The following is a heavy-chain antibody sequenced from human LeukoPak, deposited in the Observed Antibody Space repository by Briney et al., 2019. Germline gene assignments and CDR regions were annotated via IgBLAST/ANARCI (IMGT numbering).Heavy chain of an antibody. CDR1: GGSISSYY. D-gene: IGHD2-15*01. V-gene: IGHV4-59*01. J-gene: IGHJ4*02. CDR3: AGRGCSGGSCYFDY. CDR2: IYYSGST. Sequence: SETLSLTCTVSGGSISSYYWSWIRQPPGKGLEWIGYIYYSGSTNYNPSLKSRVTISVDTSKNQFSPKLSSVTAADTAVYYCAGRGCSGGSCYFDYWGQGTLVTVSS.